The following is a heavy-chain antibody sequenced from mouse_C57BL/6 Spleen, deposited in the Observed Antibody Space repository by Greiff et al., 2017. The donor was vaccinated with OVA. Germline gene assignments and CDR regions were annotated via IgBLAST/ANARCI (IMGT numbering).Heavy chain of an antibody. CDR1: GYTFTSYC. V-gene: IGHV1-74*01. CDR3: GIEDSSGYVDD. CDR2: IYPSDSDT. Sequence: VQLQQSGAELVKPGASVKMSCKASGYTFTSYCMNWVKQRPGQGLEWIGGIYPSDSDTNYNQQFKGKATLTVDKSSSTAYMQLSSLTSEDSAGDNCGIEDSSGYVDDWGQGTLVTVSA. J-gene: IGHJ3*01. D-gene: IGHD3-2*01.